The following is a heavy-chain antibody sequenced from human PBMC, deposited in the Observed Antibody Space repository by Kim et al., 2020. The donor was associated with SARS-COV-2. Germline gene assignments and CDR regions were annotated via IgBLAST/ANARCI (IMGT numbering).Heavy chain of an antibody. Sequence: GGSLRLSCAASGFTFSSYSMNWVRQAPGKGLEWVSSISSSSSYIYYADSVKGRFTISRDNAKNSLYLQMNSLRAEDTAVYYCARGPPYCTNGVCRPYYYYYYMDVWGKGTTVTVCS. V-gene: IGHV3-21*01. D-gene: IGHD2-8*01. CDR1: GFTFSSYS. CDR2: ISSSSSYI. J-gene: IGHJ6*03. CDR3: ARGPPYCTNGVCRPYYYYYYMDV.